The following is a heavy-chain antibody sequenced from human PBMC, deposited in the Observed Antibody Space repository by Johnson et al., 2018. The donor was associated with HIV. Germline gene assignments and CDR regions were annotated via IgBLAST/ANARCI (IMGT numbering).Heavy chain of an antibody. D-gene: IGHD1-26*01. V-gene: IGHV3-25*05. CDR1: QFIFSNYY. CDR3: AKDRGSYYFYAFDI. J-gene: IGHJ3*02. Sequence: EVQLVESGGRLAKPAWSPRLSCAASQFIFSNYYMNCVRQAPGNGLELVGQVNPNGDSTYLIDSGKDRFNTSRDNAKNTLHLQMNSLRAEDTAVYYCAKDRGSYYFYAFDIWGQGTMVTVSS. CDR2: VNPNGDST.